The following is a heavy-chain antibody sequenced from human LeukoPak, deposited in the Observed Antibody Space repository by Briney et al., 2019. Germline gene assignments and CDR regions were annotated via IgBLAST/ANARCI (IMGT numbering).Heavy chain of an antibody. CDR1: GFTFSSYA. Sequence: GSLRLSCAASGFTFSSYAMSWVRQPPGKGLEWIGEITHSGSTNSNPSLKSRVTISVDTSKNQFSLKLSSVTAADTAVYYCARAALDSSGYSDYWGQGTLVTVSS. J-gene: IGHJ4*02. CDR3: ARAALDSSGYSDY. CDR2: ITHSGST. D-gene: IGHD3-22*01. V-gene: IGHV4-34*01.